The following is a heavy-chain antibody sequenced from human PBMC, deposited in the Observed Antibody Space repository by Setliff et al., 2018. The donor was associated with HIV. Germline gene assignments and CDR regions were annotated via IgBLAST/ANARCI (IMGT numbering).Heavy chain of an antibody. Sequence: SLRLSCAASTFTASSYHMNWVRQSPGKGLEWVSYISSSGSIIYYADSVKGRFTISRDNAKNSLYLQMNSLRAEDTAVYYCARDPGLPVVAFDIWGQGTMVTVSS. V-gene: IGHV3-48*03. CDR1: TFTASSYH. J-gene: IGHJ3*02. CDR3: ARDPGLPVVAFDI. CDR2: ISSSGSII. D-gene: IGHD3-16*01.